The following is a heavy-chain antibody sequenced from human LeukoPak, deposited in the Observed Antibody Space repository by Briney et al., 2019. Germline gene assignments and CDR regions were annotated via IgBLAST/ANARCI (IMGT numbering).Heavy chain of an antibody. CDR3: ARQRESVDFLYYFDY. Sequence: PSETLSLTCAVYGGSFSGYYWSWIRQPPGKGLEWIGEINHSGSTNYNPSLKSRVTISVDTSKNQFSLKLSSVTAADTAVYYCARQRESVDFLYYFDYWGQGTLVTVSS. V-gene: IGHV4-34*01. D-gene: IGHD2/OR15-2a*01. CDR2: INHSGST. J-gene: IGHJ4*02. CDR1: GGSFSGYY.